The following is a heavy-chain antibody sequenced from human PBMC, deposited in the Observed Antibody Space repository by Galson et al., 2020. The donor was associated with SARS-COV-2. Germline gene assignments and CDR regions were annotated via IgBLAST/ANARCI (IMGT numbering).Heavy chain of an antibody. Sequence: GGSLRLSCAASGFTFSSYAMHWVRQAPGKGLEWVAVISYDGSNKYYADSVKGRFTISRDNSKNTLYLQMNSLRAEDTAVYYCARDRYDSSGYSNGMDVWGQGTTVTVS. CDR3: ARDRYDSSGYSNGMDV. J-gene: IGHJ6*02. V-gene: IGHV3-30*04. CDR1: GFTFSSYA. D-gene: IGHD3-22*01. CDR2: ISYDGSNK.